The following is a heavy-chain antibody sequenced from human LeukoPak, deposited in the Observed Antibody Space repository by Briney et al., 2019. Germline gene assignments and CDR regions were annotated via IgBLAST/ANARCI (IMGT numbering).Heavy chain of an antibody. J-gene: IGHJ4*02. CDR3: ARGTQEFGVVIPIGDFDY. Sequence: SETLSLTCTVSGGSISSSSYYWGWIRQPPGKGLEWIGSIYYSGSTYYNPSLKSRVTISVDTSKNQFSLKLSSVTAADTAVYYCARGTQEFGVVIPIGDFDYWGQGTLVTVSS. CDR2: IYYSGST. D-gene: IGHD3-3*01. CDR1: GGSISSSSYY. V-gene: IGHV4-39*07.